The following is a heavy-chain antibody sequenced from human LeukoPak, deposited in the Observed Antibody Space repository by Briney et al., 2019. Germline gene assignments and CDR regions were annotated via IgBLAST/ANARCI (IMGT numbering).Heavy chain of an antibody. D-gene: IGHD2-2*01. CDR3: ARQLGYCSSTSCYADKVDY. J-gene: IGHJ4*02. CDR1: GGSLSSSSYY. Sequence: PSETLSLTCTVSGGSLSSSSYYWGWIRQPPGKGLEWIGSIYYSGGTYYNPSLKSRVTLSVDTSKNQFSLKLSSVTAADTAVYYCARQLGYCSSTSCYADKVDYWGQGTLVTVSS. V-gene: IGHV4-39*01. CDR2: IYYSGGT.